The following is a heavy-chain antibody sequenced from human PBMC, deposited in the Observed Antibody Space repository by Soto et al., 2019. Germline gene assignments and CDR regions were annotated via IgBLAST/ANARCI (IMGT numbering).Heavy chain of an antibody. CDR1: GFTFSSYA. CDR2: ISYDGSNK. Sequence: PGGSLRLSCAASGFTFSSYAMHWVRQAPGKGLEWVAVISYDGSNKYYADSVKGRFTISRDNSKNTLYLQMNSLRAEDTAVYYCARGISGYYYYGMDVWGQGT. J-gene: IGHJ6*02. D-gene: IGHD1-20*01. V-gene: IGHV3-30-3*01. CDR3: ARGISGYYYYGMDV.